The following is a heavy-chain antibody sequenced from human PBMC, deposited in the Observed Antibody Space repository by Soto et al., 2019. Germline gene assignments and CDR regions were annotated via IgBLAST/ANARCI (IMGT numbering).Heavy chain of an antibody. Sequence: GGSLRLSCAASGFTVSSNYMSWVRQAPGKGLEWVSVIYRGGSTYHADSVKGRFTISRDNSKNILYLQMNSLRAEDTAVYYCARGISMGKMAHGFYIWGQGTMVTVAS. V-gene: IGHV3-66*01. CDR2: IYRGGST. CDR3: ARGISMGKMAHGFYI. CDR1: GFTVSSNY. J-gene: IGHJ3*02. D-gene: IGHD3-10*01.